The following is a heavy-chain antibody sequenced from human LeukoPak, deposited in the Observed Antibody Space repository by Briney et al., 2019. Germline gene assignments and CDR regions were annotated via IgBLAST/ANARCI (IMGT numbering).Heavy chain of an antibody. J-gene: IGHJ4*02. CDR3: ARHRSSWLIDY. Sequence: PGGSLRLSCAASGFTFNTHAMSWVRQAPWERLQWVSGISDSGGNTYYADSVRGRFTISRDNSKNTLYLQMNSLRAEDTAVYYCARHRSSWLIDYWGQGTLVTVSS. CDR1: GFTFNTHA. CDR2: ISDSGGNT. D-gene: IGHD6-6*01. V-gene: IGHV3-23*01.